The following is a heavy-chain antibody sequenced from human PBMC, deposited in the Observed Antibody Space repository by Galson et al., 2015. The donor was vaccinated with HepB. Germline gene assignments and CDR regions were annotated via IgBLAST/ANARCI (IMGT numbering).Heavy chain of an antibody. CDR1: GYTFTSYG. Sequence: SVKVSCKASGYTFTSYGISWVRQAPGQGLEWMGWISAYNGNTNYAQKLQGRVTMTTDTSTSTAYMELRSLRSDDTAVYYCARDGRWGGYEAPHYYYYGMDVWGQGTTVTVSS. CDR3: ARDGRWGGYEAPHYYYYGMDV. D-gene: IGHD5-12*01. V-gene: IGHV1-18*04. J-gene: IGHJ6*02. CDR2: ISAYNGNT.